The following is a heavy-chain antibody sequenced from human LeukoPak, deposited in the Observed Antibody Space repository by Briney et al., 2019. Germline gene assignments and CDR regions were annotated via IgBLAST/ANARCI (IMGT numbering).Heavy chain of an antibody. J-gene: IGHJ5*02. D-gene: IGHD2-2*01. Sequence: ASVKVSCKASGYTFTSYAISWVQQAPGQGLEWMGWISAYNSNTNYAQKLQGRVTMTTDTSMSTAYMELRSLRSDDTAVYFCARDGCSTTNCYVQNWFDPWGQGTLVTVSS. CDR3: ARDGCSTTNCYVQNWFDP. V-gene: IGHV1-18*01. CDR2: ISAYNSNT. CDR1: GYTFTSYA.